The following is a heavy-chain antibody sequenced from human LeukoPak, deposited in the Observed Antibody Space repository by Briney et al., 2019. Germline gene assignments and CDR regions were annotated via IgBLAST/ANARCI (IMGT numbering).Heavy chain of an antibody. CDR1: GFTFGSYW. Sequence: RSGGSLRLSCAASGFTFGSYWIYWVRQAPGKGLVCISRVNNVGGGTIYADSVKGRFIISRDNAKNTAFLQLNSLRADDTAVYYCARGGDFRAFDIWGQGKMVTVSS. V-gene: IGHV3-74*01. J-gene: IGHJ3*02. CDR3: ARGGDFRAFDI. D-gene: IGHD3-3*01. CDR2: VNNVGGGT.